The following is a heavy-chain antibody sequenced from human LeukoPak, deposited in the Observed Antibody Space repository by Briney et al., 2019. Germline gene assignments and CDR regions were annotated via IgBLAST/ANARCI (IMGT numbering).Heavy chain of an antibody. J-gene: IGHJ6*03. Sequence: GGSLRLSCAASGFTFSSYEMNWVRQAPGKGLEWVSYISSSGSTIYYADSVKGRFTISRDNAKNSLYLQMNSLKTEDTAVYYCTTDGLWFGELLSNGMDVWGKGTTVTISS. CDR1: GFTFSSYE. V-gene: IGHV3-48*03. CDR2: ISSSGSTI. D-gene: IGHD3-10*01. CDR3: TTDGLWFGELLSNGMDV.